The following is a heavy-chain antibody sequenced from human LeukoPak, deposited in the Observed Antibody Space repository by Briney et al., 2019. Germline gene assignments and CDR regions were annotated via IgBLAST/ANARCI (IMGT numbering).Heavy chain of an antibody. Sequence: GGSLRLSCAASGFTVSSNYMSWVRQAPGKGLEWVSVIYSGGSTYYADSVKGRFTISRDNSKNTLYLQMNSLRAEDTAVYYCARGPRVRGYSYGPPVWYYMDVWGKGTTVTVSS. CDR2: IYSGGST. D-gene: IGHD5-18*01. V-gene: IGHV3-53*01. J-gene: IGHJ6*03. CDR3: ARGPRVRGYSYGPPVWYYMDV. CDR1: GFTVSSNY.